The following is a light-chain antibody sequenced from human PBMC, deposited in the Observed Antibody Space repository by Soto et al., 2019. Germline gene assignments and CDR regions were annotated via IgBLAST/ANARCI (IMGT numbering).Light chain of an antibody. CDR1: SSDIGNYNY. J-gene: IGLJ1*01. CDR2: DVS. Sequence: QSALTQPRSVSGSPGQSVTISCTGTSSDIGNYNYVSWYQQYPGKAPKLIIYDVSKRPSGIPDRFFGSKFGNTASLTISGLQGEDEADYYCCSYAGSFIFVFGTGTKLTVL. V-gene: IGLV2-11*01. CDR3: CSYAGSFIFV.